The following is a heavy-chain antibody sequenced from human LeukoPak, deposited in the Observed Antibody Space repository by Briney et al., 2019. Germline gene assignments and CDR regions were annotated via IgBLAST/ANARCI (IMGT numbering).Heavy chain of an antibody. J-gene: IGHJ4*02. D-gene: IGHD6-6*01. CDR1: GFTFDDYA. CDR2: ISWNSGSI. CDR3: AKDIAPYSSSNYYDY. V-gene: IGHV3-9*03. Sequence: PGGSLRLSCAVSGFTFDDYAMHWVRQAPGKGLEWVSGISWNSGSIGYADSVKGRFTISRDNAKNSLYLQMNSLRAEDMALYYCAKDIAPYSSSNYYDYWGQGTLVTVSS.